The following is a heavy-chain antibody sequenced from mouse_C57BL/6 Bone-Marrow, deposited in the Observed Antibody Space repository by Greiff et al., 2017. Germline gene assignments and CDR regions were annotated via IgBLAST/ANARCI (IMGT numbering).Heavy chain of an antibody. V-gene: IGHV1-81*01. D-gene: IGHD1-1*01. CDR3: ARHYYGSSYYFDY. J-gene: IGHJ2*01. Sequence: VQLQQSGAELARPGASVKLSCKASGYTFTRSGISWVKQRTGQGLAWIGEIYPRSGNTYYNEKFKGKATLTADKSYSTAYMELRSLTSEDSAGYFCARHYYGSSYYFDYWGQGTTLTVSS. CDR2: IYPRSGNT. CDR1: GYTFTRSG.